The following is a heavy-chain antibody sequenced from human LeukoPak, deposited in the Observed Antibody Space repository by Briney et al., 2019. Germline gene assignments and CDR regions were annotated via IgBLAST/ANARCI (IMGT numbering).Heavy chain of an antibody. Sequence: SETLSLTCTVSGGSISSHYWSWLRQPPGKGLEWIGYISTTGSTNYNPSHRSRITVSLDMSRNQFSLKLSSVTAADTAVYYCARDLTSVTARYYYYYYMDVWGKGTTVTISS. D-gene: IGHD2-21*02. J-gene: IGHJ6*03. CDR1: GGSISSHY. CDR2: ISTTGST. V-gene: IGHV4-59*11. CDR3: ARDLTSVTARYYYYYYMDV.